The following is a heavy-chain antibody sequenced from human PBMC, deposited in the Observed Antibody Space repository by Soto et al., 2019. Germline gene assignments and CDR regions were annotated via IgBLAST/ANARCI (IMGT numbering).Heavy chain of an antibody. CDR3: AKMTSDSYGRNYGMGV. CDR2: LSDSGVSP. CDR1: GGRVSIYA. D-gene: IGHD5-18*01. Sequence: PTGSVKLASAGSGGRVSIYAMSWVCQAQEKGLEWVSALSDSGVSPYYADSVKGRFTISRDNSKNTLYLQMDSLRVEDTALYYCAKMTSDSYGRNYGMGVWGQGTTVTLSS. J-gene: IGHJ6*02. V-gene: IGHV3-23*01.